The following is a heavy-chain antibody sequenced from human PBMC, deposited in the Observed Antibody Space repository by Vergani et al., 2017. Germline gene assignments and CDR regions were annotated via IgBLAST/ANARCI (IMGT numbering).Heavy chain of an antibody. CDR2: INNDGHT. Sequence: QVHLQESGPGVVKPPDTLSLTSTVSGGSMSDFYWTGIRQPPGKGLGWLGEINNDGHTNYNPSLESRVTVSRDTAKNQFSLNLMFVTAADTAMYFCAVRRRVNLVGGEIVTKRTFDFWSQGSLVTVSS. J-gene: IGHJ4*02. CDR1: GGSMSDFY. V-gene: IGHV4-34*10. CDR3: AVRRRVNLVGGEIVTKRTFDF. D-gene: IGHD3-16*02.